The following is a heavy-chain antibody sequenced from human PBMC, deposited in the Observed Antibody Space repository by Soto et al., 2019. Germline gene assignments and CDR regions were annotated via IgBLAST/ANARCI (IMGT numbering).Heavy chain of an antibody. CDR1: GFTFSSYA. V-gene: IGHV3-23*01. Sequence: EVQLLESGGGLVQPGGSLRLSCAASGFTFSSYAMNWVRQAPGKGLEWVSAISGSGISTYYADSVKGRFTISRDNSKNTLYLQMNSLRAEDTAVYYCAKEKTYSSGWDGMDVWGQGTTVTVSS. D-gene: IGHD6-19*01. CDR2: ISGSGIST. J-gene: IGHJ6*02. CDR3: AKEKTYSSGWDGMDV.